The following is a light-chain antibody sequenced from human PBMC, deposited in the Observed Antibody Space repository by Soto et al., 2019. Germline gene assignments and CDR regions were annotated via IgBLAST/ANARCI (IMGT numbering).Light chain of an antibody. CDR1: QSVSSSY. CDR2: GAS. J-gene: IGKJ1*01. Sequence: ELVLTQSPGTLSLSPGERATLSGRASQSVSSSYLAWYQQKPGQAPRLLIYGASTRATGIPARFSGSGSGTEFTLTISSLQSEDFAVYYCQQYNNWLWTFGQGTKVDIK. V-gene: IGKV3-15*01. CDR3: QQYNNWLWT.